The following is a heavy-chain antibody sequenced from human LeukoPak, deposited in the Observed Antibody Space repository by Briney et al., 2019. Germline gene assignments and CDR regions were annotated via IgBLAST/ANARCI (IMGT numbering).Heavy chain of an antibody. V-gene: IGHV4-4*07. CDR3: ARDIELRYFDWSYYYYYYMDV. CDR2: IYTSGST. D-gene: IGHD3-9*01. J-gene: IGHJ6*03. CDR1: GGSFSGYY. Sequence: SETLSLTCAVYGGSFSGYYWSWIRQPPGKGLEWIGRIYTSGSTNYNPSLKSRVTMSVDTSKNQFSLKLSSVTAADTAVYYCARDIELRYFDWSYYYYYYMDVWGKGTTVTISS.